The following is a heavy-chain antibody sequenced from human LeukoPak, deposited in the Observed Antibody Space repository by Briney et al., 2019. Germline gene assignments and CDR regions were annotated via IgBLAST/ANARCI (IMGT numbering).Heavy chain of an antibody. CDR3: VRGLSGSSPGYNYYFYMDV. J-gene: IGHJ6*03. Sequence: SETLSLTCTVSGGSISSHYWSWIRQPPGKGLEWIGYIYYSGSTNYNPSLKSRVTISVDTSKNQFSLMLNSVTAADTAVYYRVRGLSGSSPGYNYYFYMDVWGKGTTVTVSS. CDR2: IYYSGST. CDR1: GGSISSHY. V-gene: IGHV4-59*11. D-gene: IGHD3-22*01.